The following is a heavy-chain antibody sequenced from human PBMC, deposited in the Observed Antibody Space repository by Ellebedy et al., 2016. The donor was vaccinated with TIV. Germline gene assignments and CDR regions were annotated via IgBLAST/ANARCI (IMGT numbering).Heavy chain of an antibody. CDR2: INPNSGGT. Sequence: ASVKVSXXASGYPFTAYYMHWVRQAPGQGLEWMGWINPNSGGTNYAQKFQGRVTMTRDTSISTAYMELSRMRSDDTAMYYCAREGDLPRGNWFDPWGQGTLVTVSS. D-gene: IGHD3-16*01. CDR3: AREGDLPRGNWFDP. CDR1: GYPFTAYY. J-gene: IGHJ5*02. V-gene: IGHV1-2*02.